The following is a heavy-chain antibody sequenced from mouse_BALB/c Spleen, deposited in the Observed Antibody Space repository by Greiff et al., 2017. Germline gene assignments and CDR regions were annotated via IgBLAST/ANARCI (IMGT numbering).Heavy chain of an antibody. D-gene: IGHD2-14*01. Sequence: EVKLMESGPGLVKPSQSLSLTCSVTGYSITSGYYWNWIRQFPGNKLEWMGYISYDGSNNYNPSLKNRISITRDTSKNQFFLKLNSVTTEDTATYYCARKGGTYYAMDYWGQGTSVTVSS. J-gene: IGHJ4*01. CDR1: GYSITSGYY. V-gene: IGHV3-6*02. CDR2: ISYDGSN. CDR3: ARKGGTYYAMDY.